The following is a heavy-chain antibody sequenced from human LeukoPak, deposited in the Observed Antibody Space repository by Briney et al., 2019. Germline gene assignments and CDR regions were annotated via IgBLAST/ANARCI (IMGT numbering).Heavy chain of an antibody. V-gene: IGHV4-4*07. J-gene: IGHJ4*02. CDR3: ARRAGNSWFFDS. CDR1: GGSIGSDY. Sequence: PSETLSLTCTVSGGSIGSDYWTWIRQPAGQGLECIGHIYSTGGANYNPSLKSRVTISVDTSKNQFSLRLTSVTAADTAVYYCARRAGNSWFFDSWGQGILVTVSS. D-gene: IGHD6-13*01. CDR2: IYSTGGA.